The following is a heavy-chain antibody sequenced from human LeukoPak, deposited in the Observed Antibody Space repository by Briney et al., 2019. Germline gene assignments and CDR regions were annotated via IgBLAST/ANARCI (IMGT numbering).Heavy chain of an antibody. J-gene: IGHJ5*02. V-gene: IGHV3-7*03. D-gene: IGHD4-17*01. CDR1: GFTFSNYW. CDR3: ARDGTVTAGPFDP. Sequence: TGGSLRLSCAASGFTFSNYWMIWVGQAPGKGLEWVGNIKQDGSENRYADSARGRFTISRDNAQTSLNLQMNSLRAEDTAVYYCARDGTVTAGPFDPWGGGTLVTVSS. CDR2: IKQDGSEN.